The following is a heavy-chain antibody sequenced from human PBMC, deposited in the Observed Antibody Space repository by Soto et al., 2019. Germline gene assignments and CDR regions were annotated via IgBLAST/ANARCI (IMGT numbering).Heavy chain of an antibody. D-gene: IGHD3-3*01. Sequence: PSETLRLSCAASGFTFSSYAMSWVRQAPGKGLEWVSAISGSGGSTYYADSVKGRFTISRDNSKNTLYLQMNSLRAEDTAVYYCAKEGSPSFWSGYYTDYYYYGMDVWGQGTTGTVSS. J-gene: IGHJ6*02. CDR3: AKEGSPSFWSGYYTDYYYYGMDV. CDR1: GFTFSSYA. V-gene: IGHV3-23*01. CDR2: ISGSGGST.